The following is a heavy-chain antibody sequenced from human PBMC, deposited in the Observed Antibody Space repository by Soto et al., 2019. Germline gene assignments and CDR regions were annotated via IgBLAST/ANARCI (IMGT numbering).Heavy chain of an antibody. CDR1: GFTFSSYG. J-gene: IGHJ4*02. Sequence: QVQLVESGGGVVQPGRSLRLSCAASGFTFSSYGMHWVRQAPGKGLEWVAVISYDGSNKYYADSVKGRFTISRDNSKNTLYLQMNSLRAEDTAVYYCAKDPAVYSSPYYFDYWGQGTLVTVSS. CDR3: AKDPAVYSSPYYFDY. D-gene: IGHD6-13*01. V-gene: IGHV3-30*18. CDR2: ISYDGSNK.